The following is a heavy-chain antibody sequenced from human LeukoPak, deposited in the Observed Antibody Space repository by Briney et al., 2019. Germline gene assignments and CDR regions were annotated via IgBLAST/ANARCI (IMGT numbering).Heavy chain of an antibody. J-gene: IGHJ3*02. V-gene: IGHV3-53*01. CDR3: AREVGTPQAFDI. Sequence: GGSLRLSCAASGFTVSSNYMSWVRQAPGKGLEWVSVIYSGGSTYYADSVKGRFTISRDNAKNSLYLQMNSLKAEDTAIYYCAREVGTPQAFDIWGQGTMVTVSS. D-gene: IGHD1-26*01. CDR2: IYSGGST. CDR1: GFTVSSNY.